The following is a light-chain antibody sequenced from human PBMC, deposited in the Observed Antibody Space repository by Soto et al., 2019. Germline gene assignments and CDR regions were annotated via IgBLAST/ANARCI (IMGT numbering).Light chain of an antibody. CDR2: EVS. V-gene: IGLV2-14*01. Sequence: QSALTQPASVSGSRGQSITISCTGTSSDVGGYNYVSWYQQHPGKAPKLMIYEVSNRPSGVSNRFSGSKSGNTDSLTISGLQAEDEADYYCCSYTRSSLYVFAKGTKVTVL. J-gene: IGLJ1*01. CDR3: CSYTRSSLYV. CDR1: SSDVGGYNY.